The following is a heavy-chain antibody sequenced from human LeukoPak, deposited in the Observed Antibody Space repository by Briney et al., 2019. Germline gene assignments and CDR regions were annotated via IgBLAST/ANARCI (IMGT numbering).Heavy chain of an antibody. CDR1: GFNFSSHW. V-gene: IGHV3-7*01. CDR2: IGQDGTEK. CDR3: ARGYYSGTSCFGAFDM. Sequence: GGSLRLSCAASGFNFSSHWMSWVRQAPGKGLEWVANIGQDGTEKNYVDSVKGRFTISRDNAKNSLYLQMSSLRAEDTAVYHCARGYYSGTSCFGAFDMWGQGTMVPVSS. J-gene: IGHJ3*02. D-gene: IGHD2-2*01.